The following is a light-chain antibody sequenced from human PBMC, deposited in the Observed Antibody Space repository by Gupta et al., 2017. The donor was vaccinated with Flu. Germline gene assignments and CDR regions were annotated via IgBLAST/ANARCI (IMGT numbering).Light chain of an antibody. J-gene: IGLJ3*02. CDR3: ATWDDSLNGWV. V-gene: IGLV1-44*01. Sequence: QPVLTQPPSASGTPGQRVIISCSGSSSNIKDNGVSWYQHLPGTAPKLLIYNNYQRPSGVPDRFSGSKSGTSASLAISGLQSEDEADYHCATWDDSLNGWVFGRGTKLTVL. CDR2: NNY. CDR1: SSNIKDNG.